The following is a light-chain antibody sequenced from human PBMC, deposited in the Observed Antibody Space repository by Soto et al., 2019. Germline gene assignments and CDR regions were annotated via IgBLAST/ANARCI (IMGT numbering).Light chain of an antibody. CDR3: CSYGGTFSV. CDR1: SSDVDDYNY. CDR2: DVS. Sequence: QSALTQPRSVSGSPGQSVTISCTGTSSDVDDYNYVSWFQQHPGKAPKLMIYDVSERPSGVPDRFSGSKSGNTASLTISGLQAEDEADYYCCSYGGTFSVFGTGTKVTVL. J-gene: IGLJ1*01. V-gene: IGLV2-11*01.